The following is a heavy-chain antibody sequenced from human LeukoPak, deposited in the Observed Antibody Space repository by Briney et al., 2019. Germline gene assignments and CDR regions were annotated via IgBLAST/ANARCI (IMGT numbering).Heavy chain of an antibody. J-gene: IGHJ4*02. CDR1: GGSFSGYY. D-gene: IGHD6-13*01. CDR2: INHSGST. V-gene: IGHV4-34*01. CDR3: ARTAAAGLASDY. Sequence: SETVSLTCADYGGSFSGYYWSWIRQPPGKGLEWIGEINHSGSTNYNPSLKSRVTISVDTSKNQFSLKLSSVTAADTAVYYCARTAAAGLASDYWCQGTLVTVSS.